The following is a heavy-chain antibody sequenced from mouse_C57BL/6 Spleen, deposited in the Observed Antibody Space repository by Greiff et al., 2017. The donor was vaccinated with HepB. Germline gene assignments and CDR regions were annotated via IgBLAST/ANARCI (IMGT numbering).Heavy chain of an antibody. CDR2: IDPEDGET. Sequence: EVKVEESGAELVKPGASVKLSCTASGFNIKDYYMHWVKQRTEQGLEWIGRIDPEDGETKYAPKFQGKATITADTSSNTAYLQLSSLTSEDTAVYYCARSRGYYYGSSPYAMDYWGQGTSVTVSS. CDR1: GFNIKDYY. D-gene: IGHD1-1*01. J-gene: IGHJ4*01. CDR3: ARSRGYYYGSSPYAMDY. V-gene: IGHV14-2*01.